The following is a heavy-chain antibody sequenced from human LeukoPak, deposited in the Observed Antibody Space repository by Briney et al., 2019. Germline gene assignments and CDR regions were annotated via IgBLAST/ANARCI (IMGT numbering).Heavy chain of an antibody. CDR3: AKCGGSCQYPFDY. Sequence: PGGSLRLSCAASGFTFSSYAVSWVRQAPGKGLEWVSAISGSGGSTYYADSVKGRFTISRDNSKNTLYLQMNSLRAEDTAVYYCAKCGGSCQYPFDYWGQGTLVTVSS. CDR2: ISGSGGST. D-gene: IGHD2-15*01. V-gene: IGHV3-23*01. J-gene: IGHJ4*02. CDR1: GFTFSSYA.